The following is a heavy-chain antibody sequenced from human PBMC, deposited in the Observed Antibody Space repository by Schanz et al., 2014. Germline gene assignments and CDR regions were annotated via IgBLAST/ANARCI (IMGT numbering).Heavy chain of an antibody. CDR1: GDSMKSHY. Sequence: QLHLQESGPGLAKPSETLSLICSVSGDSMKSHYWTWIRQPAGQGLEWVGRIFTGGSSDYNRSFKSRITMSIDTSKNYLSLNLNSVTAADTAFYFCARVSRGGVFDFWGPGILVTVSS. D-gene: IGHD3-3*01. CDR2: IFTGGSS. CDR3: ARVSRGGVFDF. J-gene: IGHJ4*02. V-gene: IGHV4-4*07.